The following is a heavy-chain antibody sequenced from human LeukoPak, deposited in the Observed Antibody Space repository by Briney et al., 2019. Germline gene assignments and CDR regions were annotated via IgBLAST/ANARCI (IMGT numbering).Heavy chain of an antibody. CDR3: ARRAYYDSSGYYPTSGYFDL. D-gene: IGHD3-22*01. CDR2: IYSNGIT. CDR1: GGSIFSYY. J-gene: IGHJ2*01. Sequence: KASETLSLTCTVSGGSIFSYYWNWIRQPPGKGLEWIGYIYSNGITNYSPSLRSRGTISIATSKNQFSLRLRSVTAADTAIYYCARRAYYDSSGYYPTSGYFDLWGRGTLVTVPS. V-gene: IGHV4-4*08.